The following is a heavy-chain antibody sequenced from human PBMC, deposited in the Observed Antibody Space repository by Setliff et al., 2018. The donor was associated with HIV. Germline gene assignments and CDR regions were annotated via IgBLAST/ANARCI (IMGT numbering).Heavy chain of an antibody. J-gene: IGHJ2*01. Sequence: GESLKISCKGSGYSFTSYWIAWVRQMPGKGLEWMVIIYAGDSETRYNPSFEGQVSVSVDKTVNTAYLQWSSLKASDTATYYCARTTSSKWERWYFDLWGRGTLVTVSS. D-gene: IGHD2-2*01. CDR1: GYSFTSYW. V-gene: IGHV5-51*01. CDR3: ARTTSSKWERWYFDL. CDR2: IYAGDSET.